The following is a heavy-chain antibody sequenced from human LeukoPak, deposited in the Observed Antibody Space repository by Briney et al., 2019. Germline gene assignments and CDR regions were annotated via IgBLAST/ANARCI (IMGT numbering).Heavy chain of an antibody. V-gene: IGHV1-2*02. Sequence: GASVKVSFKASGYTFTGYYMHWVRQAPGQGLEWMGWINPNSGGTNYAQKFQGRVTMTRDTSISTAYMELSRLRSDDTAVYYCARVAGYYDSSGEYYFDYWGQGTLVTVSS. CDR2: INPNSGGT. CDR1: GYTFTGYY. D-gene: IGHD3-22*01. J-gene: IGHJ4*02. CDR3: ARVAGYYDSSGEYYFDY.